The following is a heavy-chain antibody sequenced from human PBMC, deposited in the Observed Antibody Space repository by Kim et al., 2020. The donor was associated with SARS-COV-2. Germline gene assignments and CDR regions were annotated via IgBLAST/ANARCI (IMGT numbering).Heavy chain of an antibody. V-gene: IGHV1-8*01. D-gene: IGHD5-12*01. J-gene: IGHJ5*02. CDR3: ARGRRPQWRRHIVATKGGWFDP. CDR2: MNPNSGNT. Sequence: ASVKVSCKASGYTFTSYDINWVRQATGQGLEWMGWMNPNSGNTGYAQKFQGRVTMTRNTSISTAYMELSSLRSEDTAVYYCARGRRPQWRRHIVATKGGWFDPWGQGTLVTVSS. CDR1: GYTFTSYD.